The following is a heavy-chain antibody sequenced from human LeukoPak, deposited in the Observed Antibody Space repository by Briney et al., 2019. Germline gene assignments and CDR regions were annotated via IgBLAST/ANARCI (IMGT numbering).Heavy chain of an antibody. V-gene: IGHV1-46*01. CDR1: GYTFTSYY. D-gene: IGHD5-18*01. Sequence: EASVKVSCKASGYTFTSYYMHWVRQAPGRGLEWMGIINPSGGSTSYAQKFQGRVTMTRDTSTSTVYMELSSLRSEDTAVYYCASTPPGSYGYGDFDYWGQGTLVTVSS. J-gene: IGHJ4*02. CDR2: INPSGGST. CDR3: ASTPPGSYGYGDFDY.